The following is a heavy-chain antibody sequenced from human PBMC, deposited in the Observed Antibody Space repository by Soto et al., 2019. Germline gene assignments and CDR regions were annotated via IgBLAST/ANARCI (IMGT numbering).Heavy chain of an antibody. D-gene: IGHD4-17*01. CDR1: GYTFTSYG. J-gene: IGHJ4*02. Sequence: ASVKVSCKASGYTFTSYGISWVRQAPGQGLEWMGWISAYNGNTNYAQKLQGRVTMTTDTSTSTAYMELRSLRSDDMAVYYGARVPYGAGATLDYWVQGTMVTVSS. CDR2: ISAYNGNT. CDR3: ARVPYGAGATLDY. V-gene: IGHV1-18*03.